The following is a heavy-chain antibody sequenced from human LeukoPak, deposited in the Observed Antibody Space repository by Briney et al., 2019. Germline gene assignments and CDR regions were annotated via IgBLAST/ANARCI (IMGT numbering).Heavy chain of an antibody. CDR1: GGTFSSYA. J-gene: IGHJ4*02. D-gene: IGHD5-18*01. Sequence: ASVTVSCKASGGTFSSYAISWVRQAPGQGLEWMGGIIPIFGTANYAQKFQGRVTITADESTSTAYMELSSLRSEDTAVYYCAREGSGYSWFDYWGQGTLVTVSS. CDR2: IIPIFGTA. V-gene: IGHV1-69*13. CDR3: AREGSGYSWFDY.